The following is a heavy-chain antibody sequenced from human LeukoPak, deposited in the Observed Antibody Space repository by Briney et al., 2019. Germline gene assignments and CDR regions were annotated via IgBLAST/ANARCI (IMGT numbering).Heavy chain of an antibody. CDR2: IYTSGST. CDR1: GGSISNYY. J-gene: IGHJ4*02. D-gene: IGHD3-16*02. CDR3: ARTGYYDYVWGSYRYIIDY. V-gene: IGHV4-4*07. Sequence: PSETLSLTCTISGGSISNYYWSWIRQPAGKGLEWIGRIYTSGSTNYNPSLKSRVTMSVDTSKNQFSLKLSSVTAADTAVYYCARTGYYDYVWGSYRYIIDYWGQGTLVTVSS.